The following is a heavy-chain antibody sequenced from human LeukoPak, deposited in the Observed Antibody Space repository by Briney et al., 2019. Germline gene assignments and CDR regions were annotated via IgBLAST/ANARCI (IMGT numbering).Heavy chain of an antibody. CDR1: GFTFSNYA. D-gene: IGHD3-9*01. CDR2: ILPSGGST. J-gene: IGHJ3*02. CDR3: ARGDWLLPNDAFDI. V-gene: IGHV3-23*01. Sequence: GGSLRLSCAASGFTFSNYAMSWIRQAPGKGLEWVSAILPSGGSTYYVDSVKGRFTISRDNSKNTLYLQMNSLRAEDTAVYYCARGDWLLPNDAFDIWGQGTMVTVSS.